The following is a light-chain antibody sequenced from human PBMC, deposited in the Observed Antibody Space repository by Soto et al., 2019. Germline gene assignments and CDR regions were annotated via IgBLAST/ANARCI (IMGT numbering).Light chain of an antibody. CDR1: QSISSY. CDR2: AAS. Sequence: DIQMTQSPSSLSASVGDRVIITCRASQSISSYLNWYQQKPGKAPKLLIYAASSLQSGVPSRFSGSGSGTDFTLTIGSLQPEDFATYYCQQSYSTPPLTFGGGTKVEIK. V-gene: IGKV1-39*01. J-gene: IGKJ4*01. CDR3: QQSYSTPPLT.